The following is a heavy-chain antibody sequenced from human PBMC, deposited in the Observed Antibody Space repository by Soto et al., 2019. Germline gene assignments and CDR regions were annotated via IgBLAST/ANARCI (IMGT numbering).Heavy chain of an antibody. D-gene: IGHD1-26*01. J-gene: IGHJ4*02. Sequence: RLSCASSRVTFISSVISLSLQATRKKIECVSAISGSCCSTYYADSVKGRFTISRDNSKNTLYVQMNSLRAEVRALYYCAKDAQWELVRRYFDYWGQGTLVTVSS. CDR3: AKDAQWELVRRYFDY. V-gene: IGHV3-23*01. CDR2: ISGSCCST. CDR1: RVTFISSV.